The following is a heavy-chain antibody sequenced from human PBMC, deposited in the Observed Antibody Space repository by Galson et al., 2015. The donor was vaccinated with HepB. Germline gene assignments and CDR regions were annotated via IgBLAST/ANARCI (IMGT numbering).Heavy chain of an antibody. CDR3: ARETITIFGVASPGSYWYFDL. CDR2: ISSSSSYI. J-gene: IGHJ2*01. D-gene: IGHD3-3*01. V-gene: IGHV3-21*01. Sequence: SLRLSCAASGFTFSSYSMNWVRQAPGKGLEWVSSISSSSSYIYYADSVKGRFTISRDNAKNSLYLQMNSLRAEDTAVYYCARETITIFGVASPGSYWYFDLWGRGTLVTVSS. CDR1: GFTFSSYS.